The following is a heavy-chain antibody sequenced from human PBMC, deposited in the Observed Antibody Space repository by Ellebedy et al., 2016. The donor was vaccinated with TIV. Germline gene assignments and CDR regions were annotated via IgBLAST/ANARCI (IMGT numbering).Heavy chain of an antibody. Sequence: GESLKISCAASGFTFSNYALHWVRQAPGKGLEWVAVISYDGTNKLYPDSVKGRFTISRDNSRNTLYLQMNSLRPEDTAVYSCARGDHYYYYFMDVWGTGTTVTVSS. CDR3: ARGDHYYYYFMDV. V-gene: IGHV3-30*04. CDR2: ISYDGTNK. J-gene: IGHJ6*03. CDR1: GFTFSNYA.